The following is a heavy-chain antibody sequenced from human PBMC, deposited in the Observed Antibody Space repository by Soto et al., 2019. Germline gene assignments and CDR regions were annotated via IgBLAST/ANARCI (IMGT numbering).Heavy chain of an antibody. CDR1: GYTFTKYG. V-gene: IGHV1-18*01. CDR2: INVYNGNT. J-gene: IGHJ3*02. D-gene: IGHD3-22*01. Sequence: ASVKVSCKASGYTFTKYGISWVRQAPGQGLEWMGWINVYNGNTDYVEKLQGRVTMTTDTSTSTAYMELRSLRSDDTAVYYCAREQQPYYYDSSGYYGDDAFDIWGQGTMVTVSS. CDR3: AREQQPYYYDSSGYYGDDAFDI.